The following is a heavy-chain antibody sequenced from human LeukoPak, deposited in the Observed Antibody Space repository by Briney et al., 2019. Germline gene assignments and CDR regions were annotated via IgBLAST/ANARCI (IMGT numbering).Heavy chain of an antibody. CDR2: IYTSGST. Sequence: SETLSLTCTVSGGSISSYYWSWIRQPAGKGLEWIGRIYTSGSTNYNPSLKSRVTMSVDTSENQFSLKLSSVTAADTAVYYCASRRAAQDPSYYYYMDVWGKGTTVTISS. J-gene: IGHJ6*03. CDR3: ASRRAAQDPSYYYYMDV. CDR1: GGSISSYY. D-gene: IGHD2-15*01. V-gene: IGHV4-4*07.